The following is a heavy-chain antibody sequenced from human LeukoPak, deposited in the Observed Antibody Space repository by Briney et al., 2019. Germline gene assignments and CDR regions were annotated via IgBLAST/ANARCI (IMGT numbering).Heavy chain of an antibody. D-gene: IGHD6-13*01. Sequence: PSQTLSLTCTVSGGSISNYYWSWIRQPPGKGLEWIGYIYYSGTTNYNPSLKSRVTISVDTSKNQFSLKLNSVTTADTAVYYCARGVYIAAAQYGYWGQGTLVTVSS. CDR3: ARGVYIAAAQYGY. V-gene: IGHV4-59*01. CDR1: GGSISNYY. CDR2: IYYSGTT. J-gene: IGHJ4*02.